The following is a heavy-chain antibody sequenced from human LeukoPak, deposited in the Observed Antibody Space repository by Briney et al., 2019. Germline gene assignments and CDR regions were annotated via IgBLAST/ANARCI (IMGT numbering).Heavy chain of an antibody. Sequence: GSLLLSCAASGSTFSDYSMNWVRPAPGKGLEWISYIGIDSGNTNYADSVKGRFTISGDKAKNSLYLQMNSLRVEDTAVYYCARDYKYAFDNWGQGTLVTVSS. D-gene: IGHD5-24*01. CDR2: IGIDSGNT. V-gene: IGHV3-48*01. CDR3: ARDYKYAFDN. J-gene: IGHJ4*02. CDR1: GSTFSDYS.